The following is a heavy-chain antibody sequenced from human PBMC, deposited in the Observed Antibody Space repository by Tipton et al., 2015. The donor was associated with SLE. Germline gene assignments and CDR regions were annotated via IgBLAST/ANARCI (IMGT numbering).Heavy chain of an antibody. J-gene: IGHJ4*02. Sequence: TLSLTCSVSGGSISSSGNYWGWIRQPPGRGLEWIASVYYGGNTYANPSLKTRVTISGDTSSIRFSLRLTSVTAADTAVYYCARAIGANYFNFWGQGILVTVSS. CDR3: ARAIGANYFNF. V-gene: IGHV4-39*02. CDR1: GGSISSSGNY. D-gene: IGHD3-16*01. CDR2: VYYGGNT.